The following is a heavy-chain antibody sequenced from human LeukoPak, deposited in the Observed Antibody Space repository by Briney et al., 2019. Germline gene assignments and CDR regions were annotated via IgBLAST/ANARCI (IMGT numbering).Heavy chain of an antibody. CDR1: GFIFDDYS. CDR3: VKEWYSSSWYWFDP. D-gene: IGHD6-13*01. J-gene: IGHJ5*02. Sequence: GGSLRLSCAASGFIFDDYSMHWVRQAPGKGLEWVSLITGDAESTYYADSVKGRFTISRDNSKNSLYLQMNSLRTEDTALYYYVKEWYSSSWYWFDPWGQGTLVPVSS. CDR2: ITGDAEST. V-gene: IGHV3-43*02.